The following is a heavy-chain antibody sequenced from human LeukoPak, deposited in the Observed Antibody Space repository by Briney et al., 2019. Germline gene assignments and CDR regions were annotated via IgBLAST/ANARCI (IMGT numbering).Heavy chain of an antibody. D-gene: IGHD3-10*01. V-gene: IGHV3-48*01. Sequence: PGGSLRLSCAASGFTFSSYSMNWVRQAPGKGLEWVSYISSSSSTIYYADSVKGRFTISRDNAKNSLYLQMNSLRAEDTAVYYCARIWFGELSDAFDMWGQGTMVTVSS. CDR1: GFTFSSYS. J-gene: IGHJ3*02. CDR2: ISSSSSTI. CDR3: ARIWFGELSDAFDM.